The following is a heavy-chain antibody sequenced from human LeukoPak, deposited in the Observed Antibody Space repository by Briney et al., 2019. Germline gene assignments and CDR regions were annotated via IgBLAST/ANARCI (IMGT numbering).Heavy chain of an antibody. CDR2: IYPGDSNT. V-gene: IGHV5-51*01. D-gene: IGHD6-6*01. CDR1: GYSFTNDW. CDR3: ARHTKYSTSSRVFDY. Sequence: GESLKISCKGSGYSFTNDWIGWVRQMPGKGLEWMGIIYPGDSNTRYSPSFQGQVTITADKSISTAYPQWSSLKASDTAKYYCARHTKYSTSSRVFDYWGQGTLVTVSS. J-gene: IGHJ4*02.